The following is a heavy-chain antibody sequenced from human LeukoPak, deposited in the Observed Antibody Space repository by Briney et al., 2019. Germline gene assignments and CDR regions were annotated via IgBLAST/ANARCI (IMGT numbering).Heavy chain of an antibody. CDR1: GGSFSGYY. D-gene: IGHD3-22*01. V-gene: IGHV4-34*01. CDR3: ASSTGVDCDSSGYYFDY. Sequence: PSETLSLTCAVYGGSFSGYYWSWIRQPPGKGLEWIGEINHSGSTNYNPSLKSRVTISVDTSKNQFSLKLSSVTAADTAVYYCASSTGVDCDSSGYYFDYWGQGTLVTVSS. J-gene: IGHJ4*02. CDR2: INHSGST.